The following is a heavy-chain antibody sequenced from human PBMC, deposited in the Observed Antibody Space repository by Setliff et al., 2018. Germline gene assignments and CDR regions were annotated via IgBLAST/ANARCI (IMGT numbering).Heavy chain of an antibody. D-gene: IGHD3-16*01. J-gene: IGHJ3*02. CDR1: GFSFSNTK. Sequence: GESLKISCLASGFSFSNTKMSWIRQAPGKGLEWVGRIKSAADGGTIEYAAAVNGRFTVSRDDSKNTLFLQMNSLKTEDTAMYYCTGGGHAFDIWGQGTMVTVSS. CDR3: TGGGHAFDI. CDR2: IKSAADGGTI. V-gene: IGHV3-15*01.